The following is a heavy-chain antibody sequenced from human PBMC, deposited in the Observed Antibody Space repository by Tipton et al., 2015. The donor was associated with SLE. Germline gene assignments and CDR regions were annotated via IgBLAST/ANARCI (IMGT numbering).Heavy chain of an antibody. CDR1: DYTFTSYD. CDR3: ALRWPDTWTTAY. CDR2: VSAYSGNT. D-gene: IGHD5-12*01. V-gene: IGHV1-18*01. J-gene: IGHJ4*02. Sequence: QSGPEVKKPGASVKVSCKASDYTFTSYDITWVRQAPGQGLEWMGWVSAYSGNTNSAQNLQGRVIMTTDTSTSTAYMELRSLRSDDTAVYYCALRWPDTWTTAYCGQGALVTVSS.